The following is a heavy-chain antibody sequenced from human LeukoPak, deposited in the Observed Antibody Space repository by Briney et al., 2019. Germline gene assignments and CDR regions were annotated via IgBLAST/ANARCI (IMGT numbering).Heavy chain of an antibody. D-gene: IGHD3-10*01. J-gene: IGHJ4*02. CDR2: IYYSGST. CDR3: ARDPGYYGSGSYLDY. CDR1: GGSISSYY. V-gene: IGHV4-59*01. Sequence: SSETLSLTSTVSGGSISSYYWSWIRQPPGKGLEWIGYIYYSGSTNYNPSLKSRVTISVDTSKNQFSLKLSSVTAADTAVYYCARDPGYYGSGSYLDYWGQGTLVTVSS.